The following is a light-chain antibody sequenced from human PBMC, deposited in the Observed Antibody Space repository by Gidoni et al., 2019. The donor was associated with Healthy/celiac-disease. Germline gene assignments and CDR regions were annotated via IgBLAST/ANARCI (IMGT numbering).Light chain of an antibody. CDR3: SSYTSSSTLDVV. V-gene: IGLV2-14*03. J-gene: IGLJ2*01. CDR1: SSDVGGYNY. CDR2: DVS. Sequence: QSALTQPASVSGSPGQSITISCTGTSSDVGGYNYGSCYQQHPGKAPKLMIYDVSNRPSGVSNRFSCSKSGNAASLTISGLQAEDESDYSCSSYTSSSTLDVVYGGGTKLTVL.